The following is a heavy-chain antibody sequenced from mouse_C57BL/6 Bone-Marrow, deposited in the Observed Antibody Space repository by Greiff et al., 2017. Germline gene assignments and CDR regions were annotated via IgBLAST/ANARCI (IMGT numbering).Heavy chain of an antibody. D-gene: IGHD2-1*01. V-gene: IGHV1-76*01. CDR3: ARRGGNYEAWFAY. CDR2: IYPGSGNT. J-gene: IGHJ3*01. CDR1: GYTFTDYY. Sequence: VQLQQSGAELVRPGASVKLSCKASGYTFTDYYINWVKQRPGQGLEWIARIYPGSGNTYYNEKFKGKATLTAEKSSSTAYMQLSSLTSADSAVYFCARRGGNYEAWFAYWGQGTLVTVSA.